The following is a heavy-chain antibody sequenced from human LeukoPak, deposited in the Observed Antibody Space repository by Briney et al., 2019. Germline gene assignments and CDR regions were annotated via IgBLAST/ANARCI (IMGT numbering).Heavy chain of an antibody. CDR1: GYTFTGYY. CDR2: INPNSGGT. J-gene: IGHJ5*02. Sequence: ASVKVSCKASGYTFTGYYMHGVRQASGQGLEWMGWINPNSGGTNYAQKCEGRVTMTRDTSISTDYMELSRLRYDDPAVYYCAREIAAAGYAQYWFDPWGQGPLVTVSS. D-gene: IGHD6-13*01. CDR3: AREIAAAGYAQYWFDP. V-gene: IGHV1-2*02.